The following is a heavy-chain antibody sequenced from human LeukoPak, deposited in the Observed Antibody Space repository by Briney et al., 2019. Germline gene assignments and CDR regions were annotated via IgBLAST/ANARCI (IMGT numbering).Heavy chain of an antibody. J-gene: IGHJ2*01. D-gene: IGHD1-26*01. Sequence: GGSLRLSCAASGFNFGDSYMSWIRQAPGKGLEFISYISDRGSSKDYVDSVRGQFTISRDNANNSLYLQMNTLRVEDTAIYYCARTIVGATVDWYFDLWGRGTPVTVSS. CDR1: GFNFGDSY. V-gene: IGHV3-11*04. CDR3: ARTIVGATVDWYFDL. CDR2: ISDRGSSK.